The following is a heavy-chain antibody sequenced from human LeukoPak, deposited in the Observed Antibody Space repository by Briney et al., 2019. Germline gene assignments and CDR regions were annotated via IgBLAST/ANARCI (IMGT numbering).Heavy chain of an antibody. CDR2: FDPEDGET. CDR3: ATGSEVAASYYYYGMDV. Sequence: ASVKVSCKVSGYTLTELSMHWVRQAPGKGLEWMGGFDPEDGETIYAQKFQGRVTMTEDTSTDTAYMELSSLRSEDTAVHYCATGSEVAASYYYYGMDVWGQGTTVTVSS. V-gene: IGHV1-24*01. CDR1: GYTLTELS. D-gene: IGHD6-19*01. J-gene: IGHJ6*02.